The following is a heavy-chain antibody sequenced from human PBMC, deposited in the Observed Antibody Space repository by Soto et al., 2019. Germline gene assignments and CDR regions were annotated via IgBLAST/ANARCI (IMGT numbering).Heavy chain of an antibody. CDR2: IYDSGST. Sequence: SETLSLTCTVSGGSISSGGYYWSWIRQHPGKGLEWIGYIYDSGSTYYNPSLKSRGTISVDTSKNQFSLKLRSVTAADTAVYYCARAPRNPPTYYYDSSGPGGWFDPWGQGTLVTVSS. V-gene: IGHV4-31*03. J-gene: IGHJ5*02. CDR1: GGSISSGGYY. D-gene: IGHD3-22*01. CDR3: ARAPRNPPTYYYDSSGPGGWFDP.